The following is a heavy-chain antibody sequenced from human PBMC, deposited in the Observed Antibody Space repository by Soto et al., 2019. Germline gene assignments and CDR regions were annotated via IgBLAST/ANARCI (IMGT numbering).Heavy chain of an antibody. D-gene: IGHD3-22*01. CDR2: VHYGGST. J-gene: IGHJ4*02. Sequence: QVQLQESGPGQVKPSETLSLTCTVSGGSISAYYWSWVRQPPGKGLEWMGYVHYGGSTNYNPSLKSRITVSVDRPRNQFYLKMTSVTAADTAVYYCVRLPHDSRGFYYFDSWGQGLRVTVSS. CDR1: GGSISAYY. CDR3: VRLPHDSRGFYYFDS. V-gene: IGHV4-59*08.